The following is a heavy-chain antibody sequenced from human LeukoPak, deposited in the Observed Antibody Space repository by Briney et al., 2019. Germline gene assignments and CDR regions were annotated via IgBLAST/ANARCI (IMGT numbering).Heavy chain of an antibody. D-gene: IGHD3-16*02. V-gene: IGHV4-34*01. CDR3: ASLKYVWGSYRYPRGAFDI. CDR1: GGSFSGYY. J-gene: IGHJ3*02. Sequence: SETLSLTCAVYGGSFSGYYWSWIRQPPGKGLEWIGEINHSGSTNYNPSLKSRVTISVDTSKNQFSLKLSSVTAADTAVYYCASLKYVWGSYRYPRGAFDIWGQGTMVTVSS. CDR2: INHSGST.